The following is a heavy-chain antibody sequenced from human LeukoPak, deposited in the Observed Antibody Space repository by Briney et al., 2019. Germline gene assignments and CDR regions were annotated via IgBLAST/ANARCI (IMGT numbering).Heavy chain of an antibody. V-gene: IGHV4-59*08. CDR1: GGSVSNYH. CDR2: IYNSGST. CDR3: ASIYFYGSGSYFGY. J-gene: IGHJ4*02. Sequence: SETLSLTCTVSGGSVSNYHWSWIRQPPGEGLEWIGYIYNSGSTNYNPSLKSRVMISVDTSKNQFSLKLTSVTAADTAVYYCASIYFYGSGSYFGYWGQGTLVTVSS. D-gene: IGHD3-10*01.